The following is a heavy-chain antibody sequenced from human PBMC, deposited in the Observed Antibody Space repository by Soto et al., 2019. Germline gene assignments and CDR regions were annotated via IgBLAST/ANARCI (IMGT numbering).Heavy chain of an antibody. CDR2: ISDSGGRT. CDR3: AKDALGDYFYYGMDV. CDR1: GFNFNNYA. J-gene: IGHJ6*02. V-gene: IGHV3-23*01. Sequence: GGSLRLSCAVSGFNFNNYAMNWVRQAPGKGLEWVSSISDSGGRTYYADSVKGRFTTSRDNSKNTLYLQMNSLRAEDTAIYYCAKDALGDYFYYGMDVWGQGTTVTVSS.